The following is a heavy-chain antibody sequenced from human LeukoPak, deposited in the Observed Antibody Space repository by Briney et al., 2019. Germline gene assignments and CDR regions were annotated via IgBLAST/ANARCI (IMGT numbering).Heavy chain of an antibody. D-gene: IGHD3-16*01. CDR1: GFTFSSYW. CDR3: ASGGIDAFDI. J-gene: IGHJ3*02. V-gene: IGHV3-7*01. Sequence: GRSLRLSCAASGFTFSSYWMSWVRQAPGKGLEWVANIKEDGSEKYYVDSMKGRFTISRDNAKNSLYLQMNSLRAEDTSVYYCASGGIDAFDIWGQGTMVTVSS. CDR2: IKEDGSEK.